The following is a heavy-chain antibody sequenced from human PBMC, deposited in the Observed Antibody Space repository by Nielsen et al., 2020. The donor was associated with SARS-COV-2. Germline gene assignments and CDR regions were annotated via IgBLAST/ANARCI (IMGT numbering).Heavy chain of an antibody. D-gene: IGHD4-17*01. Sequence: ASVKVSCKASGYTFTDYYIHWVRPAPGQGLEWMGRINPTSGGTNYAQKFQGRVTLTRDTSISTAYMERSRLRSADTAVYYCAREGTDYGDLRGSMDVWGQGTTVTVSS. CDR3: AREGTDYGDLRGSMDV. CDR2: INPTSGGT. J-gene: IGHJ6*02. CDR1: GYTFTDYY. V-gene: IGHV1-2*06.